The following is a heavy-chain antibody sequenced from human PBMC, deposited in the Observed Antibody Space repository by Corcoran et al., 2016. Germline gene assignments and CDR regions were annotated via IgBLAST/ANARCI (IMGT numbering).Heavy chain of an antibody. D-gene: IGHD2-21*01. J-gene: IGHJ5*02. V-gene: IGHV4-34*02. CDR2: INHSGTT. CDR3: ARGGECRRWFDP. CDR1: GESFSGYY. Sequence: QVQLQQWGAGLLKPSETLSLTCAVYGESFSGYYWSWIRQPPGKGLEWIGEINHSGTTKYNPSLKSRVTISVDTSKSQFYLKLTSMTAADTAVYYCARGGECRRWFDPWGQGILVTVSS.